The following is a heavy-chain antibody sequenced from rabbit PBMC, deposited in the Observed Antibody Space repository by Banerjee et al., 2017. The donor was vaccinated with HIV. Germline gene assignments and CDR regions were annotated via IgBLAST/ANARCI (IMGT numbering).Heavy chain of an antibody. CDR3: ARDLAGVIGWNFNL. J-gene: IGHJ4*01. V-gene: IGHV1S45*01. CDR1: GFTLSGYW. D-gene: IGHD4-1*01. CDR2: INTISGDT. Sequence: QEQLEESGGDLVKPEGSLTLTCTASGFTLSGYWMSWVRQAPGKGLEWIACINTISGDTVYATWAKGRFTISKASWTTVTLQMTSLTAADTASYFCARDLAGVIGWNFNLWGPGTLVTVS.